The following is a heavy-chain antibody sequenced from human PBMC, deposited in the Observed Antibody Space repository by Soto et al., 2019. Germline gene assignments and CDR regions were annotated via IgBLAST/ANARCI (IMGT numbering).Heavy chain of an antibody. CDR3: ARDPYGDYELCGTVVDV. CDR2: ISAYNGNT. D-gene: IGHD4-17*01. V-gene: IGHV1-18*01. J-gene: IGHJ6*02. CDR1: GYTFTRYG. Sequence: QVQLVQSGAEVKKPGASVKVSCKASGYTFTRYGISWVRQAPGQGLEWMGWISAYNGNTNYAQQLQGRVTMTTDTSTSKAYIELRSLRSDDTAVYSFARDPYGDYELCGTVVDVWSQGTTVTVSS.